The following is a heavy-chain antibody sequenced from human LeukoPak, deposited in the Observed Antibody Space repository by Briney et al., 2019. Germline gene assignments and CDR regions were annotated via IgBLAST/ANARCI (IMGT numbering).Heavy chain of an antibody. J-gene: IGHJ4*02. CDR3: ARNYYDSSGYFDY. CDR1: GGTFSSYA. CDR2: IIPIFGTA. Sequence: ASVKVSCKASGGTFSSYALSWVRQAPGQGLEWMGRIIPIFGTANYAQKFQGRVTITTDESTSTAYMELSSLRSEDTAVYYCARNYYDSSGYFDYWGQGTLVTVSS. V-gene: IGHV1-69*05. D-gene: IGHD3-22*01.